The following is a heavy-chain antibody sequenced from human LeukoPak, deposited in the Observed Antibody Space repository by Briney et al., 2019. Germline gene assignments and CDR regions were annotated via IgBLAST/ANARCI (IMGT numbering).Heavy chain of an antibody. D-gene: IGHD5-18*01. J-gene: IGHJ4*02. CDR3: ARDRGYTYGHPLDY. Sequence: GRSLRLSRAASGFTFSTYVIHWVRQAPGKGLEWVALIWHDGSNKYYGDSVKDRFTISRDNSKNTLYLQMDSLRDEDTAVYYCARDRGYTYGHPLDYWGQGTLVTVSS. V-gene: IGHV3-33*01. CDR2: IWHDGSNK. CDR1: GFTFSTYV.